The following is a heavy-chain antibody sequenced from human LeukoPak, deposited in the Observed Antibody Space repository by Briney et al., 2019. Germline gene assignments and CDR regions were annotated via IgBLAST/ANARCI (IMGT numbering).Heavy chain of an antibody. V-gene: IGHV4-39*01. Sequence: SETLSLTCTVSGGSISSSSYYWGWIRQPPGKGLEWIGSIYYSGSTYYNPSLKIRVTISVDTSKNQFSLKLSSVTAADTAVYYCGSGSGSYVNWFDPWGQGTLVTVSS. CDR3: GSGSGSYVNWFDP. CDR1: GGSISSSSYY. D-gene: IGHD1-26*01. J-gene: IGHJ5*02. CDR2: IYYSGST.